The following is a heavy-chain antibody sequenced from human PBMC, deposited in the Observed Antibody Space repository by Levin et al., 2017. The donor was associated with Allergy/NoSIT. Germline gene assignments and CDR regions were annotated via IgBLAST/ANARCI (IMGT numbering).Heavy chain of an antibody. J-gene: IGHJ4*02. CDR1: GFTFDDYA. CDR2: ISWNSGSI. V-gene: IGHV3-9*01. D-gene: IGHD6-13*01. Sequence: GGSLRLSCAASGFTFDDYAMHWVRQAPGKGLEWVSGISWNSGSIGYADSVKGRFTISRDNAKNSLYLQMNSLRAEDTALYYCAKGPRLSWIDYWGQGTLVTVSS. CDR3: AKGPRLSWIDY.